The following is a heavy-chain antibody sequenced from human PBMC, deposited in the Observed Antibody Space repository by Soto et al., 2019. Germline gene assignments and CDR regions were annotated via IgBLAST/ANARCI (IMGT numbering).Heavy chain of an antibody. D-gene: IGHD6-13*01. CDR2: ISSNSAYI. CDR1: GFPFRIFT. V-gene: IGHV3-21*01. CDR3: TRDASRDSSARGWFDP. J-gene: IGHJ5*02. Sequence: GGSLRLSFAASGFPFRIFTINWVRQAPGKGLEWVSTISSNSAYIYYTDALRGRFTISGDNAKNSLHLQMNSLRAEDTAVYYCTRDASRDSSARGWFDPWGPGTLVTVSS.